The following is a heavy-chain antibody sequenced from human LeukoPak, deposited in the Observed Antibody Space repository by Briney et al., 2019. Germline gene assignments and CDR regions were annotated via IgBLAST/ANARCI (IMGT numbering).Heavy chain of an antibody. CDR1: GYSISSGYY. Sequence: PSETLSLTCAVSGYSISSGYYWGWIRQPPGKGLEWIGSIYHSGSTYYNPSLKSRVTISVDTSKNQFSLKLSSVTAADTAVYYCARGVGGSYYGVSDYWGQGTLVTVSS. CDR3: ARGVGGSYYGVSDY. V-gene: IGHV4-38-2*01. J-gene: IGHJ4*02. CDR2: IYHSGST. D-gene: IGHD1-26*01.